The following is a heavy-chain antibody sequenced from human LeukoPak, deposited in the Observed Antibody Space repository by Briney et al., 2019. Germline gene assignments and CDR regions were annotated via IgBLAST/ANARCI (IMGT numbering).Heavy chain of an antibody. CDR2: ITSSGDGT. CDR1: EFTFSNYA. D-gene: IGHD1-7*01. J-gene: IGHJ6*03. CDR3: AIDGHNENWYYYMDV. V-gene: IGHV3-23*01. Sequence: GGSLRLSCAASEFTFSNYAMTWVRQAPGKGLEWVSTITSSGDGTYYADSVKGRFTISRDNSKNTLYLQMNSLRAEDTAVYYCAIDGHNENWYYYMDVWGKGTTVSVSS.